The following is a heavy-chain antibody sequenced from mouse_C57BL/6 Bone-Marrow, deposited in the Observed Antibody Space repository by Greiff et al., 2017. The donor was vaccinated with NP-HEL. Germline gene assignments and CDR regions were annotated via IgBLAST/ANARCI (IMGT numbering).Heavy chain of an antibody. Sequence: VKLQQPGAELVRPGSSVKLSCKASGYTFTSYWMHWVKQRPIQGLEWIGNIDPSDSETHYNQKFKDKATLTVDKSSSTAYMQLSSLTSEDSAVYYCASITTVEAYWGQGTLVTVSA. J-gene: IGHJ3*01. CDR3: ASITTVEAY. CDR2: IDPSDSET. V-gene: IGHV1-52*01. CDR1: GYTFTSYW. D-gene: IGHD1-1*01.